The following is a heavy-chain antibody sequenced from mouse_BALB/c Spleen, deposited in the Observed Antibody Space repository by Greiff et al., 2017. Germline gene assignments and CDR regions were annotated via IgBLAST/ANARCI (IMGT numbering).Heavy chain of an antibody. CDR3: ARGGNGPFDV. CDR1: GYTFTDYA. V-gene: IGHV1S137*01. J-gene: IGHJ1*01. D-gene: IGHD1-1*02. CDR2: ISTYYGDA. Sequence: QVQLQQSGAELVRPGVSVKISCKGSGYTFTDYAMHWVKQSHAKSLEWIGVISTYYGDASYNQKFKGKATMTVDKSSSTAYMELARLTSEDSAIYYCARGGNGPFDVWGAGTTVTVSS.